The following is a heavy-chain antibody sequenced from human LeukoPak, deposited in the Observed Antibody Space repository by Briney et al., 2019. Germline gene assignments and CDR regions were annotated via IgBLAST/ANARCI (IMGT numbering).Heavy chain of an antibody. D-gene: IGHD3-22*01. Sequence: PGGSLTLSCAASGFTFSDYAMNWVRQAPGKGLEWVSSISSSSSYIYYADSVKGRFTISRDNAKNSLYLQMNSLRAEDTAVYYCARDVPADYYDSSGYSLDYWGQGTLVTVSS. CDR3: ARDVPADYYDSSGYSLDY. V-gene: IGHV3-21*01. CDR1: GFTFSDYA. CDR2: ISSSSSYI. J-gene: IGHJ4*02.